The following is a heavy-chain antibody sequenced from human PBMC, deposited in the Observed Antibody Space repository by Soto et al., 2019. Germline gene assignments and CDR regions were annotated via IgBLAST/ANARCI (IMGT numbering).Heavy chain of an antibody. V-gene: IGHV1-69*01. Sequence: QVQVVQSGVEVRRPGSSVKVSCKASGDTFKNCVISWVRQAPGQGLEWMGGIIPLFGTTDFAQRFQGRLTITTVESTTTAYMELSGLRSEDTATYYCAAELGFGKLSVVWGQGTTVIVSS. CDR1: GDTFKNCV. CDR3: AAELGFGKLSVV. CDR2: IIPLFGTT. D-gene: IGHD3-10*01. J-gene: IGHJ6*02.